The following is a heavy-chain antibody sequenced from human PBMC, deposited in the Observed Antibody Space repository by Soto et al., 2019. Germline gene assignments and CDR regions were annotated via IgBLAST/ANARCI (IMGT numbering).Heavy chain of an antibody. V-gene: IGHV4-59*01. CDR2: FHNSGNP. J-gene: IGHJ6*02. Sequence: SETLSLTCSISGGSISGYHWNWIRQTPGKGVEWIGYFHNSGNPKYSSSLKSRVTISVDMSEKQSSLILTSVTAADTAVYWCAREGLITGTRYYYYGMDVWGQGTTVTVSS. CDR3: AREGLITGTRYYYYGMDV. D-gene: IGHD1-7*01. CDR1: GGSISGYH.